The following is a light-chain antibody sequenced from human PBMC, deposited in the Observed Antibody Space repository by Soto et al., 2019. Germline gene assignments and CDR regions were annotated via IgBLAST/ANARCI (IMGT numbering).Light chain of an antibody. Sequence: EIVLTQSPGTLSLSPGERATLSCRASQSVSSNYLAWYQQKPGQAPRLLIYGASNRATGIPDRFSGSGSGTDFTLTISRLEPDDFAVYFCQQYGSSPLTFGGGTKVDIK. CDR1: QSVSSNY. V-gene: IGKV3-20*01. CDR3: QQYGSSPLT. CDR2: GAS. J-gene: IGKJ4*01.